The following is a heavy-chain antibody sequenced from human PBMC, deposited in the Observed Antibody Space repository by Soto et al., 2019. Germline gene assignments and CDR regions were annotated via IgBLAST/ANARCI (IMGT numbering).Heavy chain of an antibody. J-gene: IGHJ4*02. CDR2: ISGSDDST. CDR3: AKRSSSSTFDY. V-gene: IGHV3-23*01. D-gene: IGHD6-6*01. CDR1: GFTLSSYA. Sequence: EVQLLESGGGLVQPGESLRLSCAASGFTLSSYAMSWVRQAPGKGLEWVSVISGSDDSTYYADSVKDRFAISRDNSKNTLYLQMNSLRAEDTAVYYCAKRSSSSTFDYWGQGTLVTVSS.